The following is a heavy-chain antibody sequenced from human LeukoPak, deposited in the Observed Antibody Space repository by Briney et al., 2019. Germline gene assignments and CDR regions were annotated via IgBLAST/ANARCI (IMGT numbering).Heavy chain of an antibody. J-gene: IGHJ4*02. CDR2: IYSDNT. CDR1: GFTVSSNS. D-gene: IGHD6-19*01. V-gene: IGHV3-53*01. CDR3: ARLAVGGWDLRY. Sequence: GGSLRLSCTVSGFTVSSNSMSWVRQAPGKGLEWVSFIYSDNTHYSDSVKGRFTISRDNSKNTLYLQMNSLRAEDTAVYYCARLAVGGWDLRYWGQGSLVIVSS.